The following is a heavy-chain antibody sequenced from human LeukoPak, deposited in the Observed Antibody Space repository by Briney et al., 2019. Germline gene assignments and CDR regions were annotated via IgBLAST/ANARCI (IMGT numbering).Heavy chain of an antibody. V-gene: IGHV3-30-3*01. CDR1: GFTFSDYA. J-gene: IGHJ4*02. CDR3: AKASCSSSSCYYFDN. D-gene: IGHD2-2*01. Sequence: PGGSLRLSCAASGFTFSDYAMHWVRQAPGAGLEWVAVISFDGSNKYYADSVKGRFTISRDSSKNTLYLQMNSLRAEDTAVYYCAKASCSSSSCYYFDNWGQGTPVTVSS. CDR2: ISFDGSNK.